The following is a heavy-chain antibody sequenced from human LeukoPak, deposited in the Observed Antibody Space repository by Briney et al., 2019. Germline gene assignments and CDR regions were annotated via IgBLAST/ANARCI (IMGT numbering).Heavy chain of an antibody. Sequence: GGSLRLSCAASGFTFSNYWMHWVRQAPGKGLVWVSRINSDGSRTTYADSVKGRFTISRDNDKNTLYLQMDSLRAEDTAVYYCARVPATGGFDYWGEGTLVTVSS. V-gene: IGHV3-74*01. CDR2: INSDGSRT. CDR1: GFTFSNYW. J-gene: IGHJ4*02. D-gene: IGHD2-2*01. CDR3: ARVPATGGFDY.